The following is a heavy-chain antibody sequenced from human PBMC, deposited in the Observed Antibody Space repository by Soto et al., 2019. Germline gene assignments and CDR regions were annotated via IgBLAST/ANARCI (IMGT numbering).Heavy chain of an antibody. CDR1: GFTFSSYA. Sequence: GGSLRLSCAASGFTFSSYAMHWVRQASGKGLEWVGRIRSKANSYATAYAASVKGRFTISRDDSKNTAYLQMNSLKTEDTAVYYCTRHCSSTSCYPLGESPKTGFDPWGQGTLVTVSS. V-gene: IGHV3-73*01. CDR2: IRSKANSYAT. D-gene: IGHD2-2*01. J-gene: IGHJ5*02. CDR3: TRHCSSTSCYPLGESPKTGFDP.